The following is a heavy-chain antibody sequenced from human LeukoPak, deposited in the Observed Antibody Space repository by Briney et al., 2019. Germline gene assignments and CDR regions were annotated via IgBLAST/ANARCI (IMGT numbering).Heavy chain of an antibody. V-gene: IGHV3-30-3*01. Sequence: GGSLRLSCAASGFTFSSYAMHWVRQAPGKGLEWVAVISYDGSNKYYADSVKGRFTISRDNSKNTQYLQMNSLRAEDTAVYFCAKDSSGVPSDYWGQGTLVTVSS. CDR2: ISYDGSNK. D-gene: IGHD6-25*01. J-gene: IGHJ4*02. CDR1: GFTFSSYA. CDR3: AKDSSGVPSDY.